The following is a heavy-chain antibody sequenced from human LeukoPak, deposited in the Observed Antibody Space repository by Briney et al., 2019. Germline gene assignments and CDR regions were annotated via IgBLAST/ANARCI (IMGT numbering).Heavy chain of an antibody. J-gene: IGHJ6*03. Sequence: ASVKVSCKASGYTFTNHSINWVRQAPGQGLEYMGWINTNTGNPTYAQAFTGRIVFSLDTSVSTAYLQIRSLKAEDTAVYFCARRSMVQHMDVWGKGTTVIVSS. CDR1: GYTFTNHS. CDR2: INTNTGNP. CDR3: ARRSMVQHMDV. D-gene: IGHD3-10*01. V-gene: IGHV7-4-1*02.